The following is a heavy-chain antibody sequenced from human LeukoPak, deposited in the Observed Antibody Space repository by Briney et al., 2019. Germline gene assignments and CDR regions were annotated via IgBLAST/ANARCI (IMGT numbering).Heavy chain of an antibody. CDR1: GFTFSSYG. D-gene: IGHD3-22*01. Sequence: GGSLRLSCAASGFTFSSYGMHWVRQAPGKGLEWVAFIRYDGSNKYYADSVKGRFTISRDNSKNTLYLQMNSLRAEDTAVYYCAKEWYYYDSSGPQDYWGQGTLVTVSS. J-gene: IGHJ4*02. CDR2: IRYDGSNK. CDR3: AKEWYYYDSSGPQDY. V-gene: IGHV3-30*02.